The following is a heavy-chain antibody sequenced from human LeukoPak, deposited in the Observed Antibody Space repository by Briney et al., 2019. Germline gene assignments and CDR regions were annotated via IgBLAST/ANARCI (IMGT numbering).Heavy chain of an antibody. D-gene: IGHD1-26*01. Sequence: TGGSLRLSCAASGFTFSSYSMNWVRQAPGKGLEWVSYISSSSSTIYYADSVKGRFTISRDNAKNSLYLQMNSLRAEDTAVYYCARDLSGSYHPEGAFDIWGQGTMVTVSS. J-gene: IGHJ3*02. CDR3: ARDLSGSYHPEGAFDI. V-gene: IGHV3-48*04. CDR1: GFTFSSYS. CDR2: ISSSSSTI.